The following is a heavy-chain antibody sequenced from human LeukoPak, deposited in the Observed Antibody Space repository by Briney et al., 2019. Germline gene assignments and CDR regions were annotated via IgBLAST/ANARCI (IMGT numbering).Heavy chain of an antibody. CDR3: ARVRRNWNFSPYYFDY. D-gene: IGHD1-1*01. J-gene: IGHJ4*02. Sequence: ASVKVSCKASGYTFTSYGISWVRQAPGQGLEWMGWICAYNGNTNYAQKLQGRVTMTTDTSTSTAYMELRSLRSDDTAVYYCARVRRNWNFSPYYFDYWGQGTLVTVSS. CDR1: GYTFTSYG. CDR2: ICAYNGNT. V-gene: IGHV1-18*01.